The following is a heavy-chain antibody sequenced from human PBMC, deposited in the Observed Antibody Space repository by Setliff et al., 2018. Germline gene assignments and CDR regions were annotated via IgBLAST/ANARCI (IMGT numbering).Heavy chain of an antibody. CDR2: ISPHTGNT. CDR3: SRLVRFCARTACQRLSGGEF. Sequence: RASVKVSCKTSGYSFHDYGIAWVRQAPGQGLEWMGWISPHTGNTYYTPKLHGRVTLTTDTSASTAYMELRSLGSDDTAVYYCSRLVRFCARTACQRLSGGEFWGQGTLVTVSS. CDR1: GYSFHDYG. V-gene: IGHV1-18*01. J-gene: IGHJ4*02. D-gene: IGHD3-3*01.